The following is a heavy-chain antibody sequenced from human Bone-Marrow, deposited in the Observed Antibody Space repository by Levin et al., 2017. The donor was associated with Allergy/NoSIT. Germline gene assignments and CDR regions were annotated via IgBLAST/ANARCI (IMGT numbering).Heavy chain of an antibody. Sequence: GGSLRLSCAASGFTFSSYAMSWVRQAPGKGLEWVSAISGSGGSTYYADSVKGRFTISRDNSKNTLYLQMNSLRAEDTAVYYCARAFTYYYDSSGYYIDYWGQGTLVTVSS. CDR1: GFTFSSYA. CDR2: ISGSGGST. CDR3: ARAFTYYYDSSGYYIDY. J-gene: IGHJ4*02. V-gene: IGHV3-23*01. D-gene: IGHD3-22*01.